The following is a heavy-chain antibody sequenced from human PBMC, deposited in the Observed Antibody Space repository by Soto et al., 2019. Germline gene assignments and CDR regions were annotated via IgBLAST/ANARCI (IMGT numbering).Heavy chain of an antibody. Sequence: QVQLQESGPGLVRPSGTLSLTCAVSGGSISDNNWWSWVRQPPGKGLEWIGEIYRSGTANYNPSLNSRVTISMDKSKNQISLHLYSVPASDSAVYYCARHIGVPGTRGFDYWGQGTLVTVSS. CDR1: GGSISDNNW. D-gene: IGHD2-21*01. CDR2: IYRSGTA. J-gene: IGHJ4*02. V-gene: IGHV4-4*02. CDR3: ARHIGVPGTRGFDY.